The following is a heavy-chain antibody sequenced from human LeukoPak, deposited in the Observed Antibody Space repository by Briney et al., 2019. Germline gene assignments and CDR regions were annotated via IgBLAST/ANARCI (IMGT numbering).Heavy chain of an antibody. CDR2: INSDGSST. CDR3: ARVLAVAGSSIWRS. V-gene: IGHV3-74*01. CDR1: GFTFINYW. D-gene: IGHD6-13*01. Sequence: GGSLRLSCVASGFTFINYWVHEVRQAPGKGLVWVSRINSDGSSTDYADSVKGRFTISRDNAKNTLYLQMNSLRAEDTAVYYCARVLAVAGSSIWRSWGQGTLVTVSS. J-gene: IGHJ5*02.